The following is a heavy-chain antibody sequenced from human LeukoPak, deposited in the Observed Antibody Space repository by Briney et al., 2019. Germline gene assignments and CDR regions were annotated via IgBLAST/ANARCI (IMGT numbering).Heavy chain of an antibody. CDR2: IYSGGST. CDR1: GFIVSSNY. Sequence: GGSLRLFCAASGFIVSSNYMSWVRQAPGKGLEWVSVIYSGGSTYYADSVKGRFTISRDNSKNTLYLQMNSLRAEDTAVYYCAGNWAFDYWGQGTLVTVSS. CDR3: AGNWAFDY. V-gene: IGHV3-53*01. D-gene: IGHD7-27*01. J-gene: IGHJ4*02.